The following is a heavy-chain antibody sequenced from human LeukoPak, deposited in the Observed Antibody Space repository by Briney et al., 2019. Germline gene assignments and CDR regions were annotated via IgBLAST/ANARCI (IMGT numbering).Heavy chain of an antibody. Sequence: SETLSLTCAVYGGSFSGYYWGWIRQPPGKGLEWIGEINHSGSTNYNPSLKSRVTISVDTSKNQFSLKLSSVTAADTAVYYCACHALVTAISTYNRLDPWGQGTLVTVSS. CDR1: GGSFSGYY. CDR2: INHSGST. D-gene: IGHD2-21*02. J-gene: IGHJ5*02. V-gene: IGHV4-34*01. CDR3: ACHALVTAISTYNRLDP.